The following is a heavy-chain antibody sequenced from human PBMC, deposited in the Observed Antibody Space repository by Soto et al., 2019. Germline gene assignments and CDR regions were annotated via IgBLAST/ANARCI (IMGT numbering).Heavy chain of an antibody. J-gene: IGHJ4*02. CDR2: ISYDGSNK. D-gene: IGHD6-13*01. Sequence: GGSLRLSCAASGFTFSSYGMHWVRQAPGKGLEWVAVISYDGSNKYYADSVKGRFTISRDNSKNTLYLQMNSLRAEDTAVYYCAKGASMAAVDYWGQGTLVTVSS. CDR1: GFTFSSYG. V-gene: IGHV3-30*18. CDR3: AKGASMAAVDY.